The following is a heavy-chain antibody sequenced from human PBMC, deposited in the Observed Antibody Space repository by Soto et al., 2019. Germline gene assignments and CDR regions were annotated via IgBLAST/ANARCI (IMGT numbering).Heavy chain of an antibody. J-gene: IGHJ5*02. Sequence: GAALKISRKGSGYRFTTDWIGWVRQMPGKGLEWMGIIYPGDSDTRYSPSFQGQVTISADKSISTAYLQWSSLKASDTAMYYCARLGGVAAAGTSASPWGQGTLVTVSS. CDR2: IYPGDSDT. CDR3: ARLGGVAAAGTSASP. D-gene: IGHD6-13*01. V-gene: IGHV5-51*01. CDR1: GYRFTTDW.